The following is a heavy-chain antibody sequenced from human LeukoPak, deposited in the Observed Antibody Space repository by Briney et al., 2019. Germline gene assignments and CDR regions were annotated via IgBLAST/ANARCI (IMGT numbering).Heavy chain of an antibody. D-gene: IGHD3-22*01. CDR2: ISSSSSYI. V-gene: IGHV3-21*01. CDR3: ARDRYYDSSGHTKYYYYYMDV. CDR1: GFTFSSYS. Sequence: GSLRLSCAASGFTFSSYSMNWVRQAPGKGLEWVSSISSSSSYIYYADSVKGRFTISRDNAKNSLYLQMNSLRAEDTAVYYCARDRYYDSSGHTKYYYYYMDVWGKGTTVTVSS. J-gene: IGHJ6*03.